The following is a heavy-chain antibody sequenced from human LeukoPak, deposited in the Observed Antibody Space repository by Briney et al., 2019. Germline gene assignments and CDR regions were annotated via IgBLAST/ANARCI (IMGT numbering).Heavy chain of an antibody. CDR3: TRGAGWLIDY. J-gene: IGHJ4*02. CDR1: GGSISSSNW. D-gene: IGHD3-16*01. V-gene: IGHV4-4*02. CDR2: IYRSGST. Sequence: SETLSLTCAVSGGSISSSNWWSWVRQPPGKGLEWIGEIYRSGSTNYNPSLKSRVTISADTSKNQFSLKLNSLTTADTAVYYCTRGAGWLIDYWGQGILVTVSS.